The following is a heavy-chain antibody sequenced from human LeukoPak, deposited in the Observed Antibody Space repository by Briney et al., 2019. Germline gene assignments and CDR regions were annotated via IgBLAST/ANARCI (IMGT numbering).Heavy chain of an antibody. D-gene: IGHD3-10*01. CDR3: ARVLGSGYYFDY. V-gene: IGHV3-21*01. Sequence: GGSLRLSCAASGFAFSTSSIHWVRQAPGKGLEWVASITSTSIYLYYGDSVKGRFIVSRDNAKNSLYLQMNSLRAEDTAVYYCARVLGSGYYFDYWGQGTLVTVSS. CDR2: ITSTSIYL. J-gene: IGHJ4*02. CDR1: GFAFSTSS.